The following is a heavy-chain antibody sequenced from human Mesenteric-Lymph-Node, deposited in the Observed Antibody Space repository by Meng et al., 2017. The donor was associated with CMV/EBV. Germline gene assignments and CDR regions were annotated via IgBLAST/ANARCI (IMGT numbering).Heavy chain of an antibody. CDR2: ISDYNGNT. D-gene: IGHD3-3*01. Sequence: ASVKVSCKASGFTLSNYGVSWVRQAPGQGLEFMGWISDYNGNTNYAQNFQGRVTMTTDSSTSTAFMELRGLRSDDTAVYYCARGRITIFGVVRDGMDVWGQGTTVTVSS. J-gene: IGHJ6*02. V-gene: IGHV1-18*01. CDR1: GFTLSNYG. CDR3: ARGRITIFGVVRDGMDV.